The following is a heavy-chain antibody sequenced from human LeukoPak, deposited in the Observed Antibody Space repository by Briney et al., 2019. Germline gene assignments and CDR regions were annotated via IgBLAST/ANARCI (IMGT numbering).Heavy chain of an antibody. CDR3: ARDLGYGALDL. V-gene: IGHV3-7*01. CDR1: GFTFSTYW. CDR2: INPDGSQT. Sequence: GGSLRLSCAASGFTFSTYWMNWFRQAPGKGLEWVALINPDGSQTNYVDSVRGRFTISRDNAENSLYLQMNSLRAEDTAVYYCARDLGYGALDLWGQGTLVTVSS. D-gene: IGHD4-17*01. J-gene: IGHJ5*02.